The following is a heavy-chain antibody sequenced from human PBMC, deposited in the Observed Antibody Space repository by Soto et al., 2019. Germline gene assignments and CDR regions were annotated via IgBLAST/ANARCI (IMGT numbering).Heavy chain of an antibody. CDR2: FDPEDGET. CDR3: ATDGRWLRFRRFDP. V-gene: IGHV1-24*01. D-gene: IGHD5-12*01. Sequence: ASVKVSCKVSGYTLTELSMHWVRQAPGKGLEWMGGFDPEDGETIYAQKFQGRVTMTEDTSTDTAYMELSSLRSEDTAVYYCATDGRWLRFRRFDPWGQGTLVTVSS. J-gene: IGHJ5*02. CDR1: GYTLTELS.